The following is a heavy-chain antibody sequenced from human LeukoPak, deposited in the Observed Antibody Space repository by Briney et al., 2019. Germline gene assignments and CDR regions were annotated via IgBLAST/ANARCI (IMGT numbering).Heavy chain of an antibody. CDR3: ARITKGRSYIGRVDC. CDR2: ISSSGSTI. CDR1: GCTFSDYY. Sequence: GGSLRLSCAASGCTFSDYYLSWIRQAPGKGLEWVGYISSSGSTIYYADSVKGRFTISRDNAKNSLYRQMNSLRAEDTAVYYCARITKGRSYIGRVDCWGQGSLVTVSS. D-gene: IGHD1-26*01. J-gene: IGHJ4*02. V-gene: IGHV3-11*04.